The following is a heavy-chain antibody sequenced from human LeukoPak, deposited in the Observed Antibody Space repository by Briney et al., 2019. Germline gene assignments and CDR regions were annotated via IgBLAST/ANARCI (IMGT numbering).Heavy chain of an antibody. V-gene: IGHV1-2*02. D-gene: IGHD4-17*01. CDR2: INPNSGGT. CDR3: ARDGSASDYGDYVMGY. J-gene: IGHJ4*02. Sequence: ASVKVSCKASGYTFTGYYMHWVRQAPGQGREWMGWINPNSGGTNYAQKFQGSVTLPMDTSISTAYMELSRLRSDDTAVYYCARDGSASDYGDYVMGYWGQGTLVTVSS. CDR1: GYTFTGYY.